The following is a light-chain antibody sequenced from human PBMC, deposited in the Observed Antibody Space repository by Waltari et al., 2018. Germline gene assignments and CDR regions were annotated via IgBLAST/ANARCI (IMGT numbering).Light chain of an antibody. CDR2: GAS. CDR3: QQYGSSPWT. V-gene: IGKV3-20*01. CDR1: QSVSSSY. Sequence: IVLTQSPGTLSLSPGERATLSCRARQSVSSSYLAWYQQKPGQAPRVLIHGASNRATGIPDRFSGSGSGTDFTLIISRLEPEDFAVYYCQQYGSSPWTFGQGTKVEIK. J-gene: IGKJ1*01.